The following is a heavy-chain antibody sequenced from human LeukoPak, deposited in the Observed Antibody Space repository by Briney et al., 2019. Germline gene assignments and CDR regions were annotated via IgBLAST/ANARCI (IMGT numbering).Heavy chain of an antibody. CDR3: ARSSYGIPAGDY. J-gene: IGHJ4*02. D-gene: IGHD5-18*01. CDR1: GYTFGNDG. CDR2: ISAYNGNT. V-gene: IGHV1-18*01. Sequence: ASVKVSCKASGYTFGNDGLSWVRQATGQGLEWMGWISAYNGNTNYAQKLQGRVTMTTDTSTSTAYMELRSLRSDDTAVYYCARSSYGIPAGDYWGQGTLVTVSS.